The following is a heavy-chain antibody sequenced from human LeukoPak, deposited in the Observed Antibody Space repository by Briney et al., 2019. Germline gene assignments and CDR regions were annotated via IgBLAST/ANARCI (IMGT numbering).Heavy chain of an antibody. CDR1: GYSFTSNY. D-gene: IGHD2-2*01. CDR3: ATFGEYLYYFDY. CDR2: NYPRDGST. J-gene: IGHJ4*02. Sequence: ASVKVSCKASGYSFTSNYIHWVRQAPGQGLEWMGMNYPRDGSTSYAQKFQGRVTMTEDTSTDTAYMELSSLRSEDTAVYYCATFGEYLYYFDYWGQGTLVTVSS. V-gene: IGHV1-46*01.